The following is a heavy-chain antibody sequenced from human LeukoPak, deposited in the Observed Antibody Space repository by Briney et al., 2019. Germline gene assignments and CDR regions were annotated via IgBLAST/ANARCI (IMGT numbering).Heavy chain of an antibody. CDR2: IYTSGST. D-gene: IGHD5-18*01. CDR3: ARVGYSYGYFDY. CDR1: GGSISSYY. V-gene: IGHV4-4*07. Sequence: SETLSLTCTVSGGSISSYYWSWIRQPAGKGLEWIGRIYTSGSTNYNPSLKSRVTMSVVTSKNQFSLKLSSVTAADTAVYYCARVGYSYGYFDYWGQGTLVTVSS. J-gene: IGHJ4*02.